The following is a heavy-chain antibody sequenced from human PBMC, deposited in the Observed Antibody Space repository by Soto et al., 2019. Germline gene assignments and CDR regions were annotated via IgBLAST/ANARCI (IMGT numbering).Heavy chain of an antibody. Sequence: ASVKVSCKASGGTFSSYTISWVRQAPGKGLEWMGGFDPEDGETIYAQKFQGRVTMTEDTSTDTAYMELSSLRSEDTAVYYCATSGRYYDSSGYYLDYWGQGTLVTVSS. D-gene: IGHD3-22*01. CDR1: GGTFSSYT. CDR2: FDPEDGET. J-gene: IGHJ4*02. V-gene: IGHV1-24*01. CDR3: ATSGRYYDSSGYYLDY.